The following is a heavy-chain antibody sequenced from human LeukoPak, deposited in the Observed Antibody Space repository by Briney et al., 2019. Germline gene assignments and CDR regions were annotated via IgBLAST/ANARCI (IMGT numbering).Heavy chain of an antibody. J-gene: IGHJ5*02. CDR1: GYTFTGYY. D-gene: IGHD2-2*01. CDR3: ARDLVGYCSSTSCSPRPQNLFDP. Sequence: ASVKVSCKASGYTFTGYYMHWVRQAPGQGLEWMGWINPNSGGTNYAQKFQGRVTMTRDTSISTAYMELSRLRSDDTAVYYCARDLVGYCSSTSCSPRPQNLFDPWGQGTLVTVSS. CDR2: INPNSGGT. V-gene: IGHV1-2*02.